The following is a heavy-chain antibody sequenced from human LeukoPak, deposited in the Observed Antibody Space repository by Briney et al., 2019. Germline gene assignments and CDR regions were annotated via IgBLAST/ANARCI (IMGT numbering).Heavy chain of an antibody. CDR3: ARDSSGYSYGYPLDY. Sequence: GASVKVSCKASGGTFSSYAISWVRQAPGQGLEWMGGIIPIFGTANYAQKFQGRVTITADKSTSTAYMELSSLRSEDTAVHYCARDSSGYSYGYPLDYWGQGTLVTVSS. CDR1: GGTFSSYA. D-gene: IGHD5-18*01. J-gene: IGHJ4*02. CDR2: IIPIFGTA. V-gene: IGHV1-69*06.